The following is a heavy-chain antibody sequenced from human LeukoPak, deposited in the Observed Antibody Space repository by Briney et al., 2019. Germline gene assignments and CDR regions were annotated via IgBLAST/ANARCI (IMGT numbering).Heavy chain of an antibody. CDR2: IYTSGST. J-gene: IGHJ3*02. CDR3: ARAPTTNYYYDSSGYYYDAFDI. D-gene: IGHD3-22*01. Sequence: PSETLSLTCTVSGGSISSYYWSWIRQPAGKGLEWIWRIYTSGSTNYNPSLKSRVTMSVDTSKNQFSLKLSSVTAADTAVYYCARAPTTNYYYDSSGYYYDAFDIWGQGTMVTVSS. V-gene: IGHV4-4*07. CDR1: GGSISSYY.